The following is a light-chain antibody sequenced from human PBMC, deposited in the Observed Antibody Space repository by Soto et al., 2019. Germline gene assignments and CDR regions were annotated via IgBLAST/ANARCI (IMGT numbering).Light chain of an antibody. J-gene: IGKJ4*01. CDR1: HPININ. V-gene: IGKV1-16*01. CDR2: AAT. CDR3: QHYQRYPPS. Sequence: DIQMTQSPSSLSASVGDRVTITCRASHPININLVWFQQKPGKAPKSLIYAATNLQSGVPSRFSGSGGGTDFNLTISSLQPEDVATYYCQHYQRYPPSFGGGTKLEIK.